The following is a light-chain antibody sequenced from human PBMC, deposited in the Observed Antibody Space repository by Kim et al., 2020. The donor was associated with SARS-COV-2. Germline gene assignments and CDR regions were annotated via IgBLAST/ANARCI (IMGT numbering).Light chain of an antibody. CDR1: NIGSKS. J-gene: IGLJ3*02. Sequence: SYELTQPSSLSVAPGKTARIPCGGDNIGSKSIHWYQQKPGQAPVVVITYDSDRPSGIPDRFSGSNSGNTATLTISGVEAGDEADYYCQLWVGTSDPLVFGGGTQLTVL. CDR3: QLWVGTSDPLV. V-gene: IGLV3-21*04. CDR2: YDS.